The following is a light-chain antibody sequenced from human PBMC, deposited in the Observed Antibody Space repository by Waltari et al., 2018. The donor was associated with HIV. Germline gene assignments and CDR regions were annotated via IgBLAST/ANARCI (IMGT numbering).Light chain of an antibody. Sequence: QSVLTPPPSVSGAPGQRVTISCTGSSAHILAGYHVHRYQQFPGAAPQLLIYGDTNRPSGVPDRFSGSKSGTSASLAITGLQGDDEADYYCQSYDSSLSASVFGGGTKLTVL. CDR3: QSYDSSLSASV. CDR2: GDT. J-gene: IGLJ3*02. CDR1: SAHILAGYH. V-gene: IGLV1-40*01.